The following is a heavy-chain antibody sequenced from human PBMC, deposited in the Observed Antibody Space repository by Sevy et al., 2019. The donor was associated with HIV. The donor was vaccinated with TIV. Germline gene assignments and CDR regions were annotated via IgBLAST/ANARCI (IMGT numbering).Heavy chain of an antibody. CDR1: GFTFNDYW. J-gene: IGHJ4*01. CDR2: INRDGSSS. D-gene: IGHD3-3*01. CDR3: AKVFTSGYYVGFDD. V-gene: IGHV3-74*01. Sequence: GGSLRLSCIASGFTFNDYWMHWVRQVPGKGLEWVSRINRDGSSSSYADAVKGRFTISRDNAKNMLFLEMNGLRVEDTAMYFCAKVFTSGYYVGFDDWGHGTLVTVSS.